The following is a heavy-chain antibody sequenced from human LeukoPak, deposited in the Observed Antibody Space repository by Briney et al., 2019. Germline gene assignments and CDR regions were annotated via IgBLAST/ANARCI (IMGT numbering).Heavy chain of an antibody. CDR2: IYTSGST. CDR3: ARERDDFWSGYYPNDY. CDR1: GGSISSGSYY. J-gene: IGHJ4*02. V-gene: IGHV4-61*02. Sequence: SETLSLTCTVSGGSISSGSYYWSWIRQPAGTGLEWIGRIYTSGSTNYNPSLKSRVTISVDTSKNQFSLKLSSVTAADTAVDYCARERDDFWSGYYPNDYWGQGTLVTVSS. D-gene: IGHD3-3*01.